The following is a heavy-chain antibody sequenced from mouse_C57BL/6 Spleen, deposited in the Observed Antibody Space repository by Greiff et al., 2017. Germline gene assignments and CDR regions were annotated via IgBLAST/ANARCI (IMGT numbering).Heavy chain of an antibody. CDR2: IHPNSGST. D-gene: IGHD1-1*01. CDR3: ARNYGSSYDCFDY. CDR1: GYTFTSYW. J-gene: IGHJ2*01. Sequence: QVQLQQPGAELVKPGASVKLSCKASGYTFTSYWMHWVKQRPGQGLEWIGMIHPNSGSTNYNEKFKSKATLTVDKSSSTAYMQLSSLTSEDSAVYYCARNYGSSYDCFDYWGQGTTLTVSS. V-gene: IGHV1-64*01.